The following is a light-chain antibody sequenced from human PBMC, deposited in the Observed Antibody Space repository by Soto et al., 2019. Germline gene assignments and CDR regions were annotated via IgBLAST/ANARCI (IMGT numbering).Light chain of an antibody. CDR3: CSYAGSSTSWV. CDR2: EDS. CDR1: SSDAGNYNF. Sequence: QSALTQTASVSGSPGQSITISCTGTSSDAGNYNFVSWYQQHPGKAPKVIIYEDSTLPSGVSNRISGSKSGNTDSLTISGLQAEDEADYYCCSYAGSSTSWVFGGGTKLTV. J-gene: IGLJ3*02. V-gene: IGLV2-23*01.